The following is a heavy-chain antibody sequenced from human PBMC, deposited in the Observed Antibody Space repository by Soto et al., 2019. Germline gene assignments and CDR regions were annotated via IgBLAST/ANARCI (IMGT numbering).Heavy chain of an antibody. CDR3: AVIIAVAGNDPFAI. Sequence: GSLRLSCAASGFTFSSYAMHWVRQAPGKGLEWVSVISYYGSNKYYADSVKGRFTISRDNSKNTLYLQMNSLRAEDTAVYYCAVIIAVAGNDPFAIWGQGTMVTVSS. J-gene: IGHJ3*02. CDR2: ISYYGSNK. CDR1: GFTFSSYA. V-gene: IGHV3-30-3*01. D-gene: IGHD6-19*01.